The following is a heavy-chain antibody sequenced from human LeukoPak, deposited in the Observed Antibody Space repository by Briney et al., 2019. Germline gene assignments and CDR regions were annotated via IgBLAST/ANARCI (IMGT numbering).Heavy chain of an antibody. J-gene: IGHJ4*02. V-gene: IGHV3-21*01. CDR2: ISSSSSYI. CDR3: ARDPLTITIFGVVIPAYFDY. D-gene: IGHD3-3*01. CDR1: GFTVSSNY. Sequence: GGSLRLSCAASGFTVSSNYMSWVRQAPGKGLEWVSSISSSSSYIYYADSVKVRFTISRDNAKNSLYLQMNSLRAEDTAVYYCARDPLTITIFGVVIPAYFDYWGQGTLVTVSS.